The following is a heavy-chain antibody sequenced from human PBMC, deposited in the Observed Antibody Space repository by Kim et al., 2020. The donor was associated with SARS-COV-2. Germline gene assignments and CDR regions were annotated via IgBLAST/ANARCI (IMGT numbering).Heavy chain of an antibody. D-gene: IGHD3-22*01. CDR1: GGSISSSSYY. Sequence: SETLSLTCTVSGGSISSSSYYWGWIRQPPGKGLEWIGSIYYSGSTYYNPSLKSRVTISVDTSKNQFSLKLSSVTAADTAVYYCASLPIYNYYDSSGYSYYYYYGMDVWGQGTTVTVSS. CDR2: IYYSGST. CDR3: ASLPIYNYYDSSGYSYYYYYGMDV. J-gene: IGHJ6*02. V-gene: IGHV4-39*07.